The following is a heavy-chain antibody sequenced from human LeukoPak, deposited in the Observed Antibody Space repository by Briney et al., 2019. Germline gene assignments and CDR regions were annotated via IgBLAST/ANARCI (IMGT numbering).Heavy chain of an antibody. D-gene: IGHD3-3*01. J-gene: IGHJ5*02. CDR3: ARGIGSQLRSGWFDP. CDR2: IYSGGNT. V-gene: IGHV3-66*01. CDR1: GFTVSSNY. Sequence: PGGSLRLSCAASGFTVSSNYMSWVRQAPGNGLESVSVIYSGGNTYYADSVEGRFTMSSANSKNTLYRQMNSLRAEDTAVYYCARGIGSQLRSGWFDPWGQGTLVSVSS.